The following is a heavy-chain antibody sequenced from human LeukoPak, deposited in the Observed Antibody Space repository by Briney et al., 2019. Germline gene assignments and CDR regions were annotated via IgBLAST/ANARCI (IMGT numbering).Heavy chain of an antibody. J-gene: IGHJ6*03. V-gene: IGHV6-1*01. CDR2: TYYRSKWYN. CDR1: GDSVSSNSAA. Sequence: SQTLSLTCAISGDSVSSNSAAWNWIRQSPSRGLEWLGRTYYRSKWYNDYAVSVKSRITINPDTSKNQFSLQLNSVTPEDTAVYYCARGCYSSSWYAPDYYYYYYMDVWGKGTTVTVSS. D-gene: IGHD6-13*01. CDR3: ARGCYSSSWYAPDYYYYYYMDV.